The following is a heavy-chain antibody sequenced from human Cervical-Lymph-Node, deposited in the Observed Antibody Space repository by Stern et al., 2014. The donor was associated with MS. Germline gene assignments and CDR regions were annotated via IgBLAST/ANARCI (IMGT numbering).Heavy chain of an antibody. J-gene: IGHJ6*02. Sequence: QVQLVQSGAEMRKPGASVQVSCKASGYAFSDYYIQWVRQAPGQGLEWMGWINPNSGGTIHAQKVQGRVSMTRDRSFSTAYLVLSSLTSDDTAVYYCARGKVDYYYALDVWGQGTTVTVSS. CDR2: INPNSGGT. CDR3: ARGKVDYYYALDV. CDR1: GYAFSDYY. V-gene: IGHV1-2*02.